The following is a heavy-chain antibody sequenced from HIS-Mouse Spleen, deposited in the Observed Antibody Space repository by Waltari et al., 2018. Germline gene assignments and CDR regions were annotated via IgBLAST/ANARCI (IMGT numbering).Heavy chain of an antibody. CDR2: IKQDGSEK. D-gene: IGHD1-1*01. J-gene: IGHJ4*02. CDR3: ARDSRRTGPFGY. Sequence: EVQLVESGGGLVQPGGSLRRSCAASGFTLSSYWMSWVRQAPGKGLEWVANIKQDGSEKYYVDSVKGRFTISRDNAKNSLYLQMNSLRAEDTAVYYCARDSRRTGPFGYWGQGTLVTVSS. CDR1: GFTLSSYW. V-gene: IGHV3-7*01.